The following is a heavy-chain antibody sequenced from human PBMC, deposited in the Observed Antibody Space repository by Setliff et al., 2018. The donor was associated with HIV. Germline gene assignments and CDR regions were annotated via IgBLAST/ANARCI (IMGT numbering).Heavy chain of an antibody. CDR1: GYTFSQYG. D-gene: IGHD3-10*01. J-gene: IGHJ6*02. CDR3: AREGVREPPSNTLYYGMDV. Sequence: ASVKVSCKSSGYTFSQYGISWVRQAPGQGLEWMGWISTYNGQRNYAQKVQGRVTFTTDTSTSTAYMELRSLRSDDTAVNYCAREGVREPPSNTLYYGMDVWGQGTTVTVSS. CDR2: ISTYNGQR. V-gene: IGHV1-18*01.